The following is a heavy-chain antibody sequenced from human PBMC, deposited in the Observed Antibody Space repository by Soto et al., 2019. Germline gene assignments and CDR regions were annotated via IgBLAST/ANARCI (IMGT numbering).Heavy chain of an antibody. CDR2: INPNSGGT. D-gene: IGHD3-9*01. V-gene: IGHV1-2*02. Sequence: ASVKVSCKASGYTFTDYYIHWVRQAPGQGLEWMGWINPNSGGTNYAQKFQGRVTMTRDTSISTAYMELSRLRSDDTAVYYCARDPLYDILTGYYVHYYGMDVWGQGTTVTVSS. CDR3: ARDPLYDILTGYYVHYYGMDV. J-gene: IGHJ6*02. CDR1: GYTFTDYY.